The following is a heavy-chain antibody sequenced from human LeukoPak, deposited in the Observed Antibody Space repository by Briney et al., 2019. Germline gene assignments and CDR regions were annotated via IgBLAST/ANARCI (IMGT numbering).Heavy chain of an antibody. D-gene: IGHD3-3*01. Sequence: GGSLRLSCAASGFTFSSYWMSWVRQAPGKGLEWVANIKQDGSEKYYVDSVKGRFTISRDNAKNSLYLQMNSLRAEDTAVYYCARDVGDRRTFWSGYLNWFDPWGQGTLVTVSS. V-gene: IGHV3-7*03. J-gene: IGHJ5*02. CDR2: IKQDGSEK. CDR1: GFTFSSYW. CDR3: ARDVGDRRTFWSGYLNWFDP.